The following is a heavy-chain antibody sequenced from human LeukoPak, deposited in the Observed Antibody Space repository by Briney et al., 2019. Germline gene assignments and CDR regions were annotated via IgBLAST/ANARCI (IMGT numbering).Heavy chain of an antibody. Sequence: GGSLGLSCAASGFTFSSYAMSWVRQAPGKGLEWVSGISWNSGSIGYADSVKGRFTISRDNAKNSLYLQMNSLRAEDTALYYCAKDMRWGYSSGWYGYWGQGTLVTVSS. CDR1: GFTFSSYA. J-gene: IGHJ4*02. D-gene: IGHD6-19*01. CDR3: AKDMRWGYSSGWYGY. CDR2: ISWNSGSI. V-gene: IGHV3-9*01.